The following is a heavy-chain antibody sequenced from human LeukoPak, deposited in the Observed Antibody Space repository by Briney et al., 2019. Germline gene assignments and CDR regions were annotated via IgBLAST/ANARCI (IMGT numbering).Heavy chain of an antibody. V-gene: IGHV1-18*01. CDR3: ARDSAMAYYEESWFDP. Sequence: ASVKVSCKASGYTFTSNGISWVRQAPGQGLECMGWISAYNGNTNYAQKFQGRVTMTTDTSTSTAYMELRSLRSDDTAVYYCARDSAMAYYEESWFDPWGQGTLVIVSS. J-gene: IGHJ5*02. CDR1: GYTFTSNG. D-gene: IGHD5-18*01. CDR2: ISAYNGNT.